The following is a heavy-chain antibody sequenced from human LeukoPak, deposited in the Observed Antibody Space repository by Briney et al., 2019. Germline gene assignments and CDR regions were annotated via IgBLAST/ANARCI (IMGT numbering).Heavy chain of an antibody. Sequence: GASVKVSCKASGYTFTSYDINWVRQATGQGLEWMGWMNPNSGNTGYAQKFQGRVTMTRNTSISTAYMELSSLRSEDTAVYYCARGYCSGGSCYSVSDYWGQGTLVTVSS. CDR2: MNPNSGNT. CDR3: ARGYCSGGSCYSVSDY. V-gene: IGHV1-8*01. CDR1: GYTFTSYD. J-gene: IGHJ4*02. D-gene: IGHD2-15*01.